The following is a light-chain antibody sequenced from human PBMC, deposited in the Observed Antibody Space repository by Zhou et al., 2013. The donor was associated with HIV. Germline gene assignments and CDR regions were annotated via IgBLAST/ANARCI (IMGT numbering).Light chain of an antibody. Sequence: EIVLTQSPGTLSLSPGQRATLSCKSSQSVSASYLAWYQKKPGQAPRLVVYGASKRATDIPGRFGGSGSGTDFVLTISRVQTEDFGLYYCQQYGDFPVTFGQGTRLE. V-gene: IGKV3-20*01. CDR3: QQYGDFPVT. CDR1: QSVSASY. CDR2: GAS. J-gene: IGKJ5*01.